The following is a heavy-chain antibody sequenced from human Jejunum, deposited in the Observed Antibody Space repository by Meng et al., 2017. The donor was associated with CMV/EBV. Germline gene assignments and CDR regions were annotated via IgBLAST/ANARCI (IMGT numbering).Heavy chain of an antibody. V-gene: IGHV1-69*02. CDR3: ARRKDVRGDSFDI. D-gene: IGHD5-24*01. CDR1: GDTFSTYT. CDR2: IIPILDRP. Sequence: SGDTFSTYTITWVRQAPGQGLEWMGRIIPILDRPNYAQKLQGRVTITADKSTNTAYMELSSLRSEDTAVYYCARRKDVRGDSFDIWGQGTMVTVSS. J-gene: IGHJ3*02.